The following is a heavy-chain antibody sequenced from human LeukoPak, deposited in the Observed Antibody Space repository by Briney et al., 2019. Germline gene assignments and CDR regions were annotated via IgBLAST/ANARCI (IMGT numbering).Heavy chain of an antibody. CDR1: GFTFSDYY. CDR3: ARESAAYYYMDV. D-gene: IGHD3-3*01. Sequence: GGSLRLSCAASGFTFSDYYMSWIRQAPGKGLEWVSSISSSSSYIYYADSVKGRFTISRDNAKNSLYLQMNSLRAEDTAVYYCARESAAYYYMDVWGKGTTVTVSS. V-gene: IGHV3-11*06. CDR2: ISSSSSYI. J-gene: IGHJ6*03.